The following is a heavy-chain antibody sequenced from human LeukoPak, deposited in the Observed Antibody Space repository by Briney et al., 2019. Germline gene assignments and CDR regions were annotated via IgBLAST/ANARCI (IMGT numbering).Heavy chain of an antibody. J-gene: IGHJ1*01. Sequence: SETLSLTCAVYGGSFSGYYWSWIRQPPGKGLEWIGEINHSGSTNYNPSLKGRVTISVDTSKNQFSLKLSSVTAADTAVYYCARGYSSGWYGARNSHEYFQHWGQGTLVTVSS. CDR2: INHSGST. CDR3: ARGYSSGWYGARNSHEYFQH. CDR1: GGSFSGYY. D-gene: IGHD6-19*01. V-gene: IGHV4-34*01.